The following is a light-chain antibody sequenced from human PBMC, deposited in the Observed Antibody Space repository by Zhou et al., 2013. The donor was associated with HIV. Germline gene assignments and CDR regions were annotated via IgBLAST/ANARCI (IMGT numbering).Light chain of an antibody. V-gene: IGKV1-39*01. J-gene: IGKJ2*01. CDR3: QQSYSTPYT. CDR1: QSIGRN. CDR2: AAS. Sequence: DIQMTQSPSSLSASIGDRVTITCRASQSIGRNLNWYQQKPGSAPKALIYAASNLQSGVPSRFSGSGSETGFTLTISSLQPEDFATYYCQQSYSTPYTFGQGTKLDIK.